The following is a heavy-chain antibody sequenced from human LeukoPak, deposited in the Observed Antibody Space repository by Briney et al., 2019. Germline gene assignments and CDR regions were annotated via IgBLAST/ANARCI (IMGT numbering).Heavy chain of an antibody. CDR2: ISYDGSNK. CDR3: ASDRPLYDSSGYYRWPLPGFLDY. J-gene: IGHJ4*02. V-gene: IGHV3-30*04. CDR1: GFTFSSYA. D-gene: IGHD3-22*01. Sequence: GGALRLSCAASGFTFSSYAMHWVRQAPGKGLEWVAVISYDGSNKYYADSVKGRFTISRDNSKNTLYLQMNSLTAEDTAVYYCASDRPLYDSSGYYRWPLPGFLDYWGQRTLVTVSS.